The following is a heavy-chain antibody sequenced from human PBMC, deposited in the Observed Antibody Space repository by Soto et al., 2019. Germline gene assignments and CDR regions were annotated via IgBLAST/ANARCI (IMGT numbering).Heavy chain of an antibody. V-gene: IGHV4-39*01. CDR3: AAHDSGGYYAEY. CDR1: GDSVTISDYY. J-gene: IGHJ4*02. Sequence: QLQLQESGPGLVKPSETLSLTCTVSGDSVTISDYYWGWIRQPPGKGLEWIGSIHYSGSTYYTPSLKSRFTISGDTSKKQFSLKLTSVTAADAAVYYCAAHDSGGYYAEYWGQGTLVTVSA. D-gene: IGHD3-22*01. CDR2: IHYSGST.